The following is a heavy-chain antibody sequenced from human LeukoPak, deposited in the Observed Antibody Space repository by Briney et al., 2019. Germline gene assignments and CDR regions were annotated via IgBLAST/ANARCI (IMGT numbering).Heavy chain of an antibody. CDR1: GFSFSDYY. V-gene: IGHV3-11*01. CDR3: ARDRDCGTTTCSVDY. CDR2: ITNSGSTI. D-gene: IGHD2-2*01. J-gene: IGHJ4*02. Sequence: PGGSLRLSGAASGFSFSDYYMSWVRQAPGKGLEWISYITNSGSTIYYVESVKGRFTISRDEAKNPLYLQMNNLRAEDTAVYYCARDRDCGTTTCSVDYWGQGTLVTVSS.